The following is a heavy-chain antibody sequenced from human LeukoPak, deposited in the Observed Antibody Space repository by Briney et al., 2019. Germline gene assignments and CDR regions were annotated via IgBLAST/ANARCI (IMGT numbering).Heavy chain of an antibody. CDR3: ARVRSSGDYPIGLYGMDV. J-gene: IGHJ6*02. V-gene: IGHV1-2*02. CDR2: INPNSGGT. Sequence: GSSVKVSCKASGGTFSSYAISWVRQAPGQGLEWMGWINPNSGGTNYAQKFQGRVTMTRDTSISTAYMELSRLRSDDTAVYYCARVRSSGDYPIGLYGMDVWGQGTTVTVSS. CDR1: GGTFSSYA. D-gene: IGHD3-10*01.